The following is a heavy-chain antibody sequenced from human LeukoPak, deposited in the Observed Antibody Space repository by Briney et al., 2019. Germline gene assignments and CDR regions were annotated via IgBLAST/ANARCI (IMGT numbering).Heavy chain of an antibody. CDR1: GGSISSYY. V-gene: IGHV4-59*01. CDR3: ARFSYDSSGYYLLDY. CDR2: IYYSGST. J-gene: IGHJ4*02. D-gene: IGHD3-22*01. Sequence: SETLSLTCTVSGGSISSYYRSWIRQPPGKGLEWIGYIYYSGSTNYNPSLKSRVTISVDTSKNQFSLNLTSVTAADTAVYYCARFSYDSSGYYLLDYWGQGILVTVSS.